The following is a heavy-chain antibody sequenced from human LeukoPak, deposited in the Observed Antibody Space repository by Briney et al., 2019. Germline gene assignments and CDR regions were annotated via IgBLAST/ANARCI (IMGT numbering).Heavy chain of an antibody. Sequence: PSETLSLTCAVYGGSFSGYYWSWIRQPPGKGLEWIGEINHSGSTNYNPSLKSRVTISVDTSKDQFSLKLSSVTAADTAVYYCARFESDSEGYYYYMDVWGKGTTVTVSS. CDR1: GGSFSGYY. V-gene: IGHV4-34*01. J-gene: IGHJ6*03. CDR2: INHSGST. CDR3: ARFESDSEGYYYYMDV. D-gene: IGHD1-14*01.